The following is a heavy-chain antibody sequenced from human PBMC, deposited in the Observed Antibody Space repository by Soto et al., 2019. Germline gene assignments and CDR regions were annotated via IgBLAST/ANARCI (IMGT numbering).Heavy chain of an antibody. CDR3: ARDQAAAGNWFDP. D-gene: IGHD6-13*01. CDR1: GGTFSSYA. J-gene: IGHJ5*02. V-gene: IGHV1-69*13. CDR2: IIPIFGTA. Sequence: ASVKVSCKASGGTFSSYAISWVRQAPGQGLEWMGGIIPIFGTANYAQKFQGRVTITADESTSTAYMELSSLRSEDTAVYYCARDQAAAGNWFDPWGQGTLVTVSS.